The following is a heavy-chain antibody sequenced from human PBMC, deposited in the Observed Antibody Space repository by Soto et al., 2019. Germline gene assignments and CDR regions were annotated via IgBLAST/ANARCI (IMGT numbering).Heavy chain of an antibody. CDR3: ARGRRGCSGGSCYHGSRAFDI. V-gene: IGHV3-7*03. J-gene: IGHJ3*02. CDR1: GFTFSSYW. Sequence: PGGSLRLSCAASGFTFSSYWMSWVRQAPGKGLEWVANIKQDGSGKYYVDSVKGRFTISRDNAKNSLYLQMNSLRAEDTAVYYCARGRRGCSGGSCYHGSRAFDIWGQGTMVTVSS. D-gene: IGHD2-15*01. CDR2: IKQDGSGK.